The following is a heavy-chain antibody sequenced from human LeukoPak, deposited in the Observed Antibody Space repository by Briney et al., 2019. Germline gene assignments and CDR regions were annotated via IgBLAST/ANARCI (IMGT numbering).Heavy chain of an antibody. V-gene: IGHV4-39*01. CDR1: GGSISSSSYY. CDR2: IYYSGST. CDR3: ARLVAGTAEYFQH. D-gene: IGHD6-19*01. Sequence: SETLSLTCTVSGGSISSSSYYWGWIRQPPGKGLEWIGSIYYSGSTYYNPSLKSRVTISVDTSKNQFSLKLSSVTAAGTAVYYCARLVAGTAEYFQHWGQGTLVTVSS. J-gene: IGHJ1*01.